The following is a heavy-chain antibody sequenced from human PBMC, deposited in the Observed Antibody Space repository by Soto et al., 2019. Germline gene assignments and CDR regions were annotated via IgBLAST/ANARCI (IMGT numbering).Heavy chain of an antibody. J-gene: IGHJ4*02. CDR3: ARHQGGATLYYLDY. CDR2: IYYSGST. D-gene: IGHD1-26*01. CDR1: GGSISSYY. V-gene: IGHV4-59*08. Sequence: SETLSLTCTVSGGSISSYYWSWIRQPPGKGLEWIGYIYYSGSTNYNPSLKSRVTISVDTSKNQFSLKLSSVTAADTAVYYCARHQGGATLYYLDYWGQGTLVTVSS.